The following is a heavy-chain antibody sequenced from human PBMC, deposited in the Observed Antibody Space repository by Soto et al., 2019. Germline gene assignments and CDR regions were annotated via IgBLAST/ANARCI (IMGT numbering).Heavy chain of an antibody. CDR3: ARDLRAIVVAVAASGAFEI. CDR2: IWYDGSNK. V-gene: IGHV3-33*01. D-gene: IGHD2-15*01. Sequence: SLRLSCPASEFTFSSDGMHWVRQAPGKGLEWVAVIWYDGSNKYYADSVTGRFTISRDNSKNTLYLQMNSLRAEDTAVYHCARDLRAIVVAVAASGAFEIWGQGTMVTVSS. J-gene: IGHJ3*02. CDR1: EFTFSSDG.